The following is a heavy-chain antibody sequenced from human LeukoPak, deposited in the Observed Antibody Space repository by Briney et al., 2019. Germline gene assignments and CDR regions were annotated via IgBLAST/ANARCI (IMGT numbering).Heavy chain of an antibody. CDR3: AKEQNSKGFFDY. D-gene: IGHD4-23*01. J-gene: IGHJ4*02. Sequence: GGSLRLSCAPSGFIFSTYAMSWVRHAPGKGMEWDSTISGSGAQTYYADSVKGRFTISRDNSKNTLYLQMNSLRAEDTAVYYCAKEQNSKGFFDYWGQGTLVTVSS. CDR1: GFIFSTYA. CDR2: ISGSGAQT. V-gene: IGHV3-23*01.